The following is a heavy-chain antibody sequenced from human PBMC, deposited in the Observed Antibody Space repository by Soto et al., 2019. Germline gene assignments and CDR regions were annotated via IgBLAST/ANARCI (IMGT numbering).Heavy chain of an antibody. D-gene: IGHD3-10*01. J-gene: IGHJ4*02. V-gene: IGHV4-59*01. CDR1: GGSISSYY. CDR3: ARAPRGNYGYPSYXXY. CDR2: IYYSGST. Sequence: SETLSLTCTVSGGSISSYYWSWIRQPPGKGLEWIGYIYYSGSTNYNPSLKSRVTISVDTSKNQFSLKLSSVTAADTAVYYCARAPRGNYGYPSYXXYWGQGTLVTVSS.